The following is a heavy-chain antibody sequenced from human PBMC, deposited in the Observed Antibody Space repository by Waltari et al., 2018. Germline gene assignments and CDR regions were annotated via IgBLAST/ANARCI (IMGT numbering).Heavy chain of an antibody. CDR2: ISGSGGST. CDR1: GFTFSSYA. D-gene: IGHD3-22*01. V-gene: IGHV3-23*01. CDR3: AKSYHPYYYDSSGYYTLDY. J-gene: IGHJ4*02. Sequence: EVQLLESGGGLVQPGGSLRLSCAASGFTFSSYAMSWVRQAPGKGREWVSAISGSGGSTYYADSVKGRFTISRDNSKNTLYLQMNSLRAEDTAVYYCAKSYHPYYYDSSGYYTLDYWGQGTLVTVSS.